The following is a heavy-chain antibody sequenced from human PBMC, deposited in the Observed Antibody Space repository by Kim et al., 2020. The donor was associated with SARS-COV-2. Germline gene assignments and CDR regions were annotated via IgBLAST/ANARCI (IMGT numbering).Heavy chain of an antibody. V-gene: IGHV3-33*01. Sequence: GGSLRLSCAASGFTFSSSGMHWVRQAPGKGLAWVAVMWYEGTNKYYADSVKGRFTISRDNSKNTLYLQMNSLRAEDTAVYYCARVQYDILTGQPYYYYGVYVRGQGTTVTVSS. CDR1: GFTFSSSG. D-gene: IGHD3-9*01. J-gene: IGHJ6*02. CDR2: MWYEGTNK. CDR3: ARVQYDILTGQPYYYYGVYV.